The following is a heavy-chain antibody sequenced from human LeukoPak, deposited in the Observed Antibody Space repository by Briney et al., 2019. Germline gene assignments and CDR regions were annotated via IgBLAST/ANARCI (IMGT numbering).Heavy chain of an antibody. Sequence: GGSLRLSCAASGFTFSSYSMSWVRQAPGKGLEWVSSISSSSSYIYYADSVKGRFTISRDNAKNSLYLQMNSLRAGDTAVYYCARASSSWRQNWGQGTLVTVSS. J-gene: IGHJ4*02. CDR3: ARASSSWRQN. V-gene: IGHV3-21*01. CDR2: ISSSSSYI. D-gene: IGHD6-13*01. CDR1: GFTFSSYS.